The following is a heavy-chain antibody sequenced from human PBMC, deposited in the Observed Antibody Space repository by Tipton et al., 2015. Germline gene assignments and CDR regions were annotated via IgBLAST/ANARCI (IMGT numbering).Heavy chain of an antibody. CDR3: ARVPPGALFDY. J-gene: IGHJ4*02. CDR2: IIPIFGTG. Sequence: QLVQSGAEVKKPGSSVKVSCKASGGTFSNYTISWVRQAPGQGLEWVGGIIPIFGTGNYAQKFQGRVTITADESTSTAYMELSSLRSEDTAVYYCARVPPGALFDYWGQGTLVTVSS. V-gene: IGHV1-69*01. CDR1: GGTFSNYT. D-gene: IGHD3-10*01.